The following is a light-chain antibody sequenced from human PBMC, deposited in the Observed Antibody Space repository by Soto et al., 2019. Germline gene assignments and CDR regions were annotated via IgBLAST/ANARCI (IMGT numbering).Light chain of an antibody. J-gene: IGKJ5*01. Sequence: DIQMTQSPSSLSASVGPRLTITCRASQSISSYLNWYQQKPGKAPKLMIYAASSLQSGVPSRFSGSGSGTDFTLTISSLQNEDFATYYCQQRYSTTITFGQGTRLEIK. CDR1: QSISSY. V-gene: IGKV1-39*01. CDR2: AAS. CDR3: QQRYSTTIT.